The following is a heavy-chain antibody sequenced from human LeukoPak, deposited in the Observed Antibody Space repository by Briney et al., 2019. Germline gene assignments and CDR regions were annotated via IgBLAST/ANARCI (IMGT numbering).Heavy chain of an antibody. J-gene: IGHJ4*02. Sequence: SETLSLTCTVSGGSISSRSYYWGWIRQPPGTGLEWIGSIYNSESTYYNPSLKSRVTISVDTSKNQLSLKVSSVTAADTAVYYCASGEPRYSSRIVVGDNWGQGTLVTVSS. V-gene: IGHV4-39*07. CDR3: ASGEPRYSSRIVVGDN. D-gene: IGHD3-22*01. CDR1: GGSISSRSYY. CDR2: IYNSEST.